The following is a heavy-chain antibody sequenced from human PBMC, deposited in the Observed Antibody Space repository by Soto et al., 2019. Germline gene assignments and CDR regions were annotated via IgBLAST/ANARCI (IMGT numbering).Heavy chain of an antibody. V-gene: IGHV4-59*01. CDR3: ARGLGKTGEPFDY. D-gene: IGHD7-27*01. CDR1: GGSISSYY. CDR2: IYYSGST. Sequence: SETLSLTCTVSGGSISSYYWSWIRQPPGKGLEWIGYIYYSGSTNYNPSLKSRVTISVDTSKNQFSLKLSSVTAADTAVYYCARGLGKTGEPFDYWGQGTLVTVSS. J-gene: IGHJ4*02.